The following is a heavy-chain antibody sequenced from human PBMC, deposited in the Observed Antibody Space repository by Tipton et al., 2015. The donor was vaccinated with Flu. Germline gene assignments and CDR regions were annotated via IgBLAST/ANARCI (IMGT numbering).Heavy chain of an antibody. D-gene: IGHD3-3*01. J-gene: IGHJ6*02. CDR1: GFTFSDYY. CDR2: ISRSGSTI. Sequence: SLRLSCAASGFTFSDYYISWIRQAPGKGLEWVSHISRSGSTINYADSVRGRFTISRDNAKKSLYLQMNSLRAEDTAVYYCARDHPPSITVLGEITDYFGMDVWGQGTTVTVSS. V-gene: IGHV3-11*01. CDR3: ARDHPPSITVLGEITDYFGMDV.